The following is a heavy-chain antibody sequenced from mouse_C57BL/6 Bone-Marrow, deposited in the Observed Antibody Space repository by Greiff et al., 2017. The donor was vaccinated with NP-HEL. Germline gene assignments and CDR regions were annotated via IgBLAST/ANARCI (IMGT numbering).Heavy chain of an antibody. CDR2: IDPSDSYT. J-gene: IGHJ2*01. CDR3: ARTGDGSSYYFDY. V-gene: IGHV1-69*01. Sequence: QVHVKQPGAELVMPGASVKLSCKASGYTFTSYWMHWVKQRPGQGLEWIGEIDPSDSYTNYNQKFKGKSTLTVDKSSSTAYMQLSSLTSEDSAVYYCARTGDGSSYYFDYWGQGTTLTVSS. CDR1: GYTFTSYW. D-gene: IGHD1-1*01.